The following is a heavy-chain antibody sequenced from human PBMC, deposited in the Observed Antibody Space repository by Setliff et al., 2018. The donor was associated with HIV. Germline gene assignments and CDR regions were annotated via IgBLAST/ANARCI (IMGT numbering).Heavy chain of an antibody. CDR1: GYAITSGFY. J-gene: IGHJ4*02. Sequence: KPSETLSLTCAVSGYAITSGFYWGWIRQPPGKGLEWIGSIYHSGTTNYNSSLKSRVTISVDTSKNQFSLKLSSVTAADTAVYYCARDPPGYGDSNDYWGQGTLVTVSS. V-gene: IGHV4-38-2*02. CDR3: ARDPPGYGDSNDY. D-gene: IGHD4-17*01. CDR2: IYHSGTT.